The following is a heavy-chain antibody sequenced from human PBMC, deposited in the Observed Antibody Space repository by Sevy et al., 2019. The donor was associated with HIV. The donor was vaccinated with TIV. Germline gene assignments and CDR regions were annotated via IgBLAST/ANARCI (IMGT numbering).Heavy chain of an antibody. J-gene: IGHJ6*02. V-gene: IGHV4-59*01. D-gene: IGHD1-20*01. CDR2: IYYTGST. Sequence: SETLSLTCTVSGGSISSYYWNWIRQSPGKGLEWIGYIYYTGSTNYNPSLKSRVTISVDTSKNQFSLKLTSVTAADTAVDYCARERISGRYYGMDVWGQGTTVTVSS. CDR3: ARERISGRYYGMDV. CDR1: GGSISSYY.